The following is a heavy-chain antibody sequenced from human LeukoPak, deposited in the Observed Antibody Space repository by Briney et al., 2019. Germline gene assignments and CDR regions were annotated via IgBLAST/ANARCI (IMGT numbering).Heavy chain of an antibody. CDR1: GGTFSSYA. J-gene: IGHJ3*02. Sequence: SVKVSCKASGGTFSSYAISWVRQAPGQGLEWMGGIIPIFGTANYAQKFQGRVTITTDESTSTAYMELSSLRSEDTAVYYCARAGGGEFWSGYGAFDIWGQGTMVTVSS. V-gene: IGHV1-69*05. D-gene: IGHD3-3*01. CDR2: IIPIFGTA. CDR3: ARAGGGEFWSGYGAFDI.